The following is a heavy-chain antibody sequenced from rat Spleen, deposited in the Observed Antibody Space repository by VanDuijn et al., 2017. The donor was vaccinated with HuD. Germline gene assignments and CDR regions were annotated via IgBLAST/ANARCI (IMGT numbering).Heavy chain of an antibody. CDR2: ITSGGSNT. CDR1: GFTFSSFA. CDR3: ANSPTMMAPFAY. Sequence: EVQLVESDGGLVQPGRSLKLSCAASGFTFSSFAMAWVRQAPKKGLEWVATITSGGSNTYYPDSVKGRFTISRDNAKSTLYLQMDSLRSEDTATYYCANSPTMMAPFAYWGQGTLVTVSS. J-gene: IGHJ3*01. D-gene: IGHD1-12*02. V-gene: IGHV5-29*01.